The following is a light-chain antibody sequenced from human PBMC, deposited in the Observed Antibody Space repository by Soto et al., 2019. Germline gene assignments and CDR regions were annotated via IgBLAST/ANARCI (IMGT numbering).Light chain of an antibody. V-gene: IGLV2-14*01. CDR3: SSYTSSSTLV. J-gene: IGLJ2*01. Sequence: QSALTQPASVSGSPGQSITISCTGTSSDVGGYNYVSWYQQHPGKATKLMIYDVSNRPSGVSNRFSGSKSGNTASLTISGLQAEDEAEYYCSSYTSSSTLVFGGGTQLTVL. CDR1: SSDVGGYNY. CDR2: DVS.